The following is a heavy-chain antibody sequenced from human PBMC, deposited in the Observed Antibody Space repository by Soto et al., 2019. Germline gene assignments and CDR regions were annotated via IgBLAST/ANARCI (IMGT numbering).Heavy chain of an antibody. V-gene: IGHV3-23*01. Sequence: EVQVLDSGGGLVQPGGSLRLSCAASGVTFSSYAMSWVRQAPGKGLEWVSSITGSGGNTHYADSVKGRFTISRDNYKNTTYLQMSSRIADDTAVYYCVKRRGGSGWSLDYWVHGTGVNVTS. D-gene: IGHD6-19*01. CDR1: GVTFSSYA. CDR2: ITGSGGNT. CDR3: VKRRGGSGWSLDY. J-gene: IGHJ4*01.